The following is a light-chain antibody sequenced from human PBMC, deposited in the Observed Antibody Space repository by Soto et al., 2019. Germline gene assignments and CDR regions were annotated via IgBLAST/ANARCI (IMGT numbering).Light chain of an antibody. CDR1: SSDVGGYNY. CDR2: EVS. CDR3: SSHAGSKRV. Sequence: QSALTQPPSASGSPGQSVTISCTGTSSDVGGYNYVSWYQQHPGKAPKLMIYEVSKRPSGVPDRFSGSKSGNTASLTVSGLQAEDEAVYYCSSHAGSKRVFGTGTKVTVL. J-gene: IGLJ1*01. V-gene: IGLV2-8*01.